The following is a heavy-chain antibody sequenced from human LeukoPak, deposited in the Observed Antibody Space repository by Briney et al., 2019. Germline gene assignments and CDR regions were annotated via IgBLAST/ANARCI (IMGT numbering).Heavy chain of an antibody. D-gene: IGHD3-10*01. V-gene: IGHV3-48*03. J-gene: IGHJ4*02. CDR1: GFTFSSCE. CDR3: ARNNYYGSGSPFDY. CDR2: ISSSGSTI. Sequence: AGGSLRLSCAASGFTFSSCEMNWVRQAPGKGLEWVSYISSSGSTIYYADSVKGRFTISRDNAKNSLYLQMNSLRAEDTAVYYCARNNYYGSGSPFDYWGQGTLVTVSS.